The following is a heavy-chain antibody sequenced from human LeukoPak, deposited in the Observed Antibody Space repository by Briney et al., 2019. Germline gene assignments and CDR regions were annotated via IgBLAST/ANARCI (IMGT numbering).Heavy chain of an antibody. J-gene: IGHJ4*02. V-gene: IGHV4-59*01. CDR2: VYYSGST. CDR1: GDSLSSYY. CDR3: ARYNSDAGDFDY. Sequence: SSETLSLTCTVSGDSLSSYYWSWIRKPPGKGLEWIGYVYYSGSTNFNPSLKSRVTISVDTSKNQFSLNLNSVTAADTAVYYCARYNSDAGDFDYWGQGTLVTVSS. D-gene: IGHD1-20*01.